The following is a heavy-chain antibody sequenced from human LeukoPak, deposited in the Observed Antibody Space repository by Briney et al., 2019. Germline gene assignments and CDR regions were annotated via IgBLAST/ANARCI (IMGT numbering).Heavy chain of an antibody. D-gene: IGHD3-10*01. CDR1: GFTFSSYS. Sequence: GGSLGLSLAASGFTFSSYSMTWVGQAPGKGLEWVSYISSSSSTIYYADSVKGRFTISRDNAKNSLYLQMNSLRAEDTAVYYCAGVLKRGDYWGQGTLVTVSS. J-gene: IGHJ4*02. V-gene: IGHV3-48*01. CDR3: AGVLKRGDY. CDR2: ISSSSSTI.